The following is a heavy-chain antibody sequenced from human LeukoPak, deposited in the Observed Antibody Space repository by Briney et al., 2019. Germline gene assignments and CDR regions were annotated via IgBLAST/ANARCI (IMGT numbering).Heavy chain of an antibody. V-gene: IGHV1-18*04. D-gene: IGHD6-13*01. CDR3: AVRNRSSWSPFDF. Sequence: ASVTVSCTASGYTFTGYYMHWVRQAPGQGLEWMGWISAYNGDTNYAQKLQGRVTMTTDTSTSTAYMELRSLRSDDTAVYYCAVRNRSSWSPFDFWGQGTLVTVSS. CDR1: GYTFTGYY. J-gene: IGHJ4*02. CDR2: ISAYNGDT.